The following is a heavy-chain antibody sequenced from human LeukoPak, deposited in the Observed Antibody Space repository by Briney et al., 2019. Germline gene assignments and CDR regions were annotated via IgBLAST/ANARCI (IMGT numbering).Heavy chain of an antibody. CDR3: ASLSGGYFESDL. J-gene: IGHJ5*02. D-gene: IGHD1-26*01. V-gene: IGHV4-59*12. Sequence: WETLSLTCNVSGDSMRSYYWSWIRQPPGKGLEWIGYITYSGYSNSNPSFHTRLTLSMDASKNQFSLELKSVTAADTAIYFCASLSGGYFESDLWGQGTLVTVSS. CDR1: GDSMRSYY. CDR2: ITYSGYS.